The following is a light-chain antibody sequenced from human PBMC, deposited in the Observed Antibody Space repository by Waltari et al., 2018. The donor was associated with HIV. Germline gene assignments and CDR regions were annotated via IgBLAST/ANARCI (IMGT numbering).Light chain of an antibody. CDR1: QSVSSY. V-gene: IGKV3-15*01. CDR3: QQYYSWPPGVT. Sequence: EMVMTQSPVTLSVSPGETATLSCRASQSVSSYLAWYQQKPGLPPRLLIYDASTRAPGDSARFRGSGSGTDFTLTIGNLQVEDVAVYYCQQYYSWPPGVTFGQGTNVEIK. J-gene: IGKJ1*01. CDR2: DAS.